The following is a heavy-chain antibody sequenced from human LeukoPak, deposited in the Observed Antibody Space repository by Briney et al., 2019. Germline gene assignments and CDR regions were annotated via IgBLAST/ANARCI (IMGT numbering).Heavy chain of an antibody. CDR1: GGSISSGSYY. D-gene: IGHD5-18*01. J-gene: IGHJ6*03. V-gene: IGHV4-61*02. Sequence: SETLSLTCTVSGGSISSGSYYWSWIRQPAGKGLEWIGRIYTSGSTNYNPSLKSRVTISVDTSKNQFSLKLSSVTAADTAVYYCATLSKRAPYSPHYYYCMDVWGKGTTVTVSS. CDR2: IYTSGST. CDR3: ATLSKRAPYSPHYYYCMDV.